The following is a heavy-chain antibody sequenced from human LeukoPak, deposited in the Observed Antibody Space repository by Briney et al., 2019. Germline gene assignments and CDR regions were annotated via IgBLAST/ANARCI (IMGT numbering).Heavy chain of an antibody. V-gene: IGHV1-69*01. Sequence: ASFKVSCKASGCTFSSYAISWVRQVPGQGLEWMGGLIPIFGTANYAQKFQGRVTITADESTSTAYMELSSLRSEDTAVYYCAGDRRFLEWLLPVPGSYWYFDLWGRGTLVTVSS. J-gene: IGHJ2*01. D-gene: IGHD3-3*01. CDR1: GCTFSSYA. CDR2: LIPIFGTA. CDR3: AGDRRFLEWLLPVPGSYWYFDL.